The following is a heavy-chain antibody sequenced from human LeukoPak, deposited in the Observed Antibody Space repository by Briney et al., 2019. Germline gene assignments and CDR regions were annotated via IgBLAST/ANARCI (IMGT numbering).Heavy chain of an antibody. V-gene: IGHV1-69*05. J-gene: IGHJ4*02. CDR2: IIPIFGTA. D-gene: IGHD6-13*01. CDR1: GGTFSSYA. CDR3: QGAGGFRWPPD. Sequence: SVKVSCKASGGTFSSYAISWVRQAPGQGLEWMGGIIPIFGTANYAQKFQGRVTITTDESTSTAYMELSSLRPEDTAVYFCQGAGGFRWPPDWGQGTLVTVSS.